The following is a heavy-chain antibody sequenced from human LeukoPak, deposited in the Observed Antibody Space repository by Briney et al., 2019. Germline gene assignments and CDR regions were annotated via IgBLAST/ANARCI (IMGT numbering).Heavy chain of an antibody. CDR2: ISGSGGST. Sequence: GGSLRLSCAASGFTLSSYGMSWVRQAPGKGLEWVSAISGSGGSTYYADSVKGRFTISRDNSKNTLYLQMNSLRAEDTAVYYCAKVVGYSYGLEDYWGQGALVTVSS. CDR1: GFTLSSYG. V-gene: IGHV3-23*01. CDR3: AKVVGYSYGLEDY. J-gene: IGHJ4*02. D-gene: IGHD5-18*01.